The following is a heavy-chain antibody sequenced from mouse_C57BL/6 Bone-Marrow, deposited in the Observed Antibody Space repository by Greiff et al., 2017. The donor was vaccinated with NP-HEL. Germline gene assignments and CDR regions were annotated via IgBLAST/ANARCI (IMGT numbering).Heavy chain of an antibody. Sequence: DVKLVESGGDLVKPGGSLKLSCAASGFTFSSYGMSWVRQTPDKRLEWVATISSGGSYTYYPDSVKGRFTISRDNAKNTLYLQMSSLKSEDTAMYYCARRDDYDGMDYWGQGTSVTVSS. CDR2: ISSGGSYT. V-gene: IGHV5-6*02. CDR3: ARRDDYDGMDY. CDR1: GFTFSSYG. D-gene: IGHD2-4*01. J-gene: IGHJ4*01.